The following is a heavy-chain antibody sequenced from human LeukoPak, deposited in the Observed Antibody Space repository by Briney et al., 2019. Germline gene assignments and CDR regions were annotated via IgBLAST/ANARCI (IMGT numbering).Heavy chain of an antibody. Sequence: GGSLRLTCSASGFTFSSYDMHWVRQAPGKGLEWVTRISYGANTEYYGDSVKGRFSISRDNSKNTLYLQMNSLSAEDTAVYYCARHGSGSYFRVFDSWGQGTLVTVSS. CDR1: GFTFSSYD. V-gene: IGHV3-33*05. J-gene: IGHJ4*02. D-gene: IGHD3-10*01. CDR2: ISYGANTE. CDR3: ARHGSGSYFRVFDS.